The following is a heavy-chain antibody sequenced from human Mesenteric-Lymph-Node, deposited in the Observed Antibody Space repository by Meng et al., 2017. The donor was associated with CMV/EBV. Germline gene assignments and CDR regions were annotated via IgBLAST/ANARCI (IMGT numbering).Heavy chain of an antibody. CDR3: AKDRGVPYYESLTGYSYFDY. J-gene: IGHJ4*02. D-gene: IGHD3-9*01. CDR1: GFTFSNAW. Sequence: GESLKISCAASGFTFSNAWMSWVRQAPGKGLEWGSVIYSGGSTYYADSVKGRFTISRDNSKNTLFLQMNSLRVEDTAMYYCAKDRGVPYYESLTGYSYFDYWGQGTLVTVSS. V-gene: IGHV3-66*02. CDR2: IYSGGST.